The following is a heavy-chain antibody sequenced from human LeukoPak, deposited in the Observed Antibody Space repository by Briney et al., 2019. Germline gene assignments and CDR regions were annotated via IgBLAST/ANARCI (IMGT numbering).Heavy chain of an antibody. D-gene: IGHD3-10*01. CDR3: ARDYYGSGSYSP. CDR1: GGTFSSYA. CDR2: IIPILGIA. V-gene: IGHV1-69*04. Sequence: SVKVSCKASGGTFSSYAISWVRQAPGQGLEWMGRIIPILGIANYAQKFQGRVTITADKSTSTAYMELSSLRSEDTTVYYCARDYYGSGSYSPWGQGTLVTVSS. J-gene: IGHJ5*02.